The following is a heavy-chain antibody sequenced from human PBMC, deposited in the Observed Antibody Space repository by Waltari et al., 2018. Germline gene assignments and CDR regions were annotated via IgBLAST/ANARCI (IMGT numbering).Heavy chain of an antibody. D-gene: IGHD3-16*01. V-gene: IGHV3-30*18. J-gene: IGHJ4*02. CDR1: GFSLSSFA. CDR3: AKDVEGELYYFDN. Sequence: VQLVESGGGVVQPGRSLRRSCAAPGFSLSSFAMHWVRRSPGKGLDWVAVVGFDGRNKFYAESVKGRFTISRDNSKNTLYLQMESLRAEDTAIYYCAKDVEGELYYFDNWGQGTLVTVSS. CDR2: VGFDGRNK.